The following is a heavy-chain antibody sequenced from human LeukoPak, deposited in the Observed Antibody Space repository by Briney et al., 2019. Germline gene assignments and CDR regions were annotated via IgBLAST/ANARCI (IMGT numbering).Heavy chain of an antibody. D-gene: IGHD5-24*01. CDR2: ISSSSSTI. CDR3: VADWEMATAAADAFDV. Sequence: GGSLRLSCAASGFTFSSYSINWVRQAPGKGLEWVSYISSSSSTIYYADSVKGRFTISRDNAKNSLYLQMNSLRAEDTAVYYCVADWEMATAAADAFDVWGQGTMVTVSS. J-gene: IGHJ3*01. CDR1: GFTFSSYS. V-gene: IGHV3-48*04.